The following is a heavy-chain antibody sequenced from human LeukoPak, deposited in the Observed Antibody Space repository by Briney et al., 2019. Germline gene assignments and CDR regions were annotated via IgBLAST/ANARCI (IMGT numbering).Heavy chain of an antibody. CDR1: GFTFDDYG. J-gene: IGHJ3*02. CDR3: ARAILWSGYSPLGAFDI. CDR2: INWNGGST. Sequence: GGSLRLSCAASGFTFDDYGMSWVRQAPGKGLEWVSGINWNGGSTGYADSVKGRFTISRDNAKNSLYLQMNSLRAEDTALYHCARAILWSGYSPLGAFDIWGQGTMVTVSS. D-gene: IGHD3-3*01. V-gene: IGHV3-20*01.